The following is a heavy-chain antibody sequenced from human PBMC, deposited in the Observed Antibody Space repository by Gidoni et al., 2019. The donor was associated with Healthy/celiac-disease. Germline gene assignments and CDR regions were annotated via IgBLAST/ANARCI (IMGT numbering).Heavy chain of an antibody. D-gene: IGHD2-2*01. Sequence: EVQLLESGGGLVQPGGSLRLSCAASGFTFSSYAMSWVRPAPGKGLEWVSAISGSGGSTYYADSVKGRFTISRDNSKNTLYLQMNSLRAEDTAVYYCATDIVVVPAAMQAYGQNYYYYYMDVWGKGTTVTVSS. CDR3: ATDIVVVPAAMQAYGQNYYYYYMDV. CDR1: GFTFSSYA. V-gene: IGHV3-23*01. CDR2: ISGSGGST. J-gene: IGHJ6*03.